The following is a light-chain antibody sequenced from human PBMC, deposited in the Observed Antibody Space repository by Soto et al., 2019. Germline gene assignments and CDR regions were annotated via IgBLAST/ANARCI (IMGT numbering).Light chain of an antibody. V-gene: IGKV1-9*01. CDR3: QQLNSYPRT. CDR2: AAS. J-gene: IGKJ4*01. Sequence: DIQLTQSPSFLSASVGDRVTITGRASQGISSYLDWYQQKPGKAPKLLIYAASTLQSGVPSRFSGSGSGTEFNLTISSLQPEDFATYCCQQLNSYPRTFGGGTKVEIK. CDR1: QGISSY.